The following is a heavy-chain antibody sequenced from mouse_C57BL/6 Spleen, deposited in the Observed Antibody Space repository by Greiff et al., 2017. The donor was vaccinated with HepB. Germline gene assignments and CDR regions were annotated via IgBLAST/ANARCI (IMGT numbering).Heavy chain of an antibody. CDR1: GYTFTDYN. Sequence: VQLQQSGPELVKPGASVKIPCKASGYTFTDYNMDWVKQSHGKSLEWIGDINPNNGGTIYNQKFKGKATLTVDKSSSTAYMELRSLTSEDTAVYYCARHSNYDDYYAMDYWGQGTSVTVSS. V-gene: IGHV1-18*01. J-gene: IGHJ4*01. CDR2: INPNNGGT. CDR3: ARHSNYDDYYAMDY. D-gene: IGHD2-5*01.